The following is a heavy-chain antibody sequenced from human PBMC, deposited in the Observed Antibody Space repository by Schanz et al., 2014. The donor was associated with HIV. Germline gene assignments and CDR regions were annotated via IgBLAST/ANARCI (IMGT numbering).Heavy chain of an antibody. D-gene: IGHD2-15*01. CDR1: GFVFRDFA. V-gene: IGHV3-23*04. CDR2: VTNSGSYV. Sequence: EVQVVESGGDLAQPGDSLRLSCVASGFVFRDFAMAWVRQAPGKGLEWVSAVTNSGSYVNYADSVKGRFTMSRDNSKNTLSLQMDSLRVDDTAIYYCAKRSGRSFGYFDSWGQGLLVIVSS. J-gene: IGHJ4*02. CDR3: AKRSGRSFGYFDS.